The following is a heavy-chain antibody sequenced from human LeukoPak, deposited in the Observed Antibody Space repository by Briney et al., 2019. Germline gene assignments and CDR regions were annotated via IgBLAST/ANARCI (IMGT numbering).Heavy chain of an antibody. V-gene: IGHV1-46*01. Sequence: ASVKVSFKASGYTSTSYYMHWVRQAPGQGLEWMGIINPSGGSTSYAQKFQGRVTMTRDTSTSTVYMELSSLRSEDTAVYYCARDTLGYCSSTSCPLAFDIWGQGTMVTVSS. J-gene: IGHJ3*02. CDR3: ARDTLGYCSSTSCPLAFDI. CDR1: GYTSTSYY. CDR2: INPSGGST. D-gene: IGHD2-2*01.